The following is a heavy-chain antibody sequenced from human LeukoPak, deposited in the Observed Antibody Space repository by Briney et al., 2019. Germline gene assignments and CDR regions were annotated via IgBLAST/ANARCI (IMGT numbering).Heavy chain of an antibody. Sequence: GGSLRLSCAASGFTFSSYAMHWVRQAPGKGLEWVAVISYDGSNKYYADSVKGRFTISRDNSKNTLYLQMNSLRAEDTAVYYCARDDEDSNYWGQGTLVTVSS. CDR3: ARDDEDSNY. CDR1: GFTFSSYA. CDR2: ISYDGSNK. V-gene: IGHV3-30-3*01. D-gene: IGHD6-6*01. J-gene: IGHJ4*02.